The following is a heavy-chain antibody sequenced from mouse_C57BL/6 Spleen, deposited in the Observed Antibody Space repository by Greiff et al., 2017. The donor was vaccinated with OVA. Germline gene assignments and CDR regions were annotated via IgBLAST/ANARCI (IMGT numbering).Heavy chain of an antibody. CDR3: ARGITTVVAPYAMDY. Sequence: QVQLQQSGAELVRPGTSVKLSCKASGYTFTSYWMHWVKQRPGQGLEWIGVIDPSDSYTNYNQKFKGKATLTVDTSSSTAYMQLSSLTSEDSAVYYCARGITTVVAPYAMDYWGQGTSVTVSS. J-gene: IGHJ4*01. CDR2: IDPSDSYT. CDR1: GYTFTSYW. D-gene: IGHD1-1*01. V-gene: IGHV1-59*01.